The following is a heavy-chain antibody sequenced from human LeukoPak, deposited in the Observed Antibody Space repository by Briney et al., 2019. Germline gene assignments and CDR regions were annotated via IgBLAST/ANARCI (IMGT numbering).Heavy chain of an antibody. Sequence: SETLSLTCTVSGGSISSYYWGWIRQPPGKGLEWIGTIYYSGSTQYNPSLDSRVTISVDTSKNQFSLKLTSVTAADTAVYYCASRWGKTPNWFDPWGQGILVTVSS. CDR3: ASRWGKTPNWFDP. D-gene: IGHD3-16*01. CDR1: GGSISSYY. CDR2: IYYSGST. J-gene: IGHJ5*02. V-gene: IGHV4-59*08.